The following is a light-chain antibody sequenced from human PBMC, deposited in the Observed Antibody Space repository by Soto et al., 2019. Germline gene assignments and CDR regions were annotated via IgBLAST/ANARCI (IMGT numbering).Light chain of an antibody. CDR3: QQYGTSPTT. CDR2: GAS. V-gene: IGKV3-20*01. CDR1: QSVSSSS. Sequence: EIVLTQSPGTLSLSPGERATLSCRASQSVSSSSLAWYQQKPGQAPRFLIYGASTRATGIPDRFSGTGSGTDFTLTISRLEPEDFAVYYCQQYGTSPTTFGQRTKVDIK. J-gene: IGKJ1*01.